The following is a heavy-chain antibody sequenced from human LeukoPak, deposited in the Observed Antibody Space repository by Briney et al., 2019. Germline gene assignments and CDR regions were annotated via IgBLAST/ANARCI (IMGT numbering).Heavy chain of an antibody. V-gene: IGHV4-59*01. CDR1: GGSISSYY. CDR2: IYYSGST. J-gene: IGHJ4*02. Sequence: SETLSLTCTVSGGSISSYYWSWIRQPPGKGLEWIGDIYYSGSTNYNPSLKSRVTISVDTSKNQFSLKLSSVTAADTAVYYCARGASSSWYLVDYWGQGTLVTVSS. D-gene: IGHD6-13*01. CDR3: ARGASSSWYLVDY.